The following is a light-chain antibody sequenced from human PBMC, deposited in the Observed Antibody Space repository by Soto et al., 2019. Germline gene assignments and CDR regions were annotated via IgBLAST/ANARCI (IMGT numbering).Light chain of an antibody. V-gene: IGKV1-9*01. CDR1: QDIGSY. CDR2: GAS. CDR3: QQLNSYSIVT. Sequence: DIQLTQSPSFLSASVGDRVTITCRASQDIGSYLAWYQQKPGKAPNLLIFGASSLQSGVPSRFSGSGSGTEFTLIISSLQPEDFATYYCQQLNSYSIVTFGPGTKVDIK. J-gene: IGKJ3*01.